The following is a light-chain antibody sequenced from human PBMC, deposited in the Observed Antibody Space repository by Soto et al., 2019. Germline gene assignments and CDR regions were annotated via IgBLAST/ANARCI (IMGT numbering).Light chain of an antibody. Sequence: QPALTQPRSVSVSPGQSVTVSCTGTSSDVGGYNYVSWYQQHPGKAPKLMIYDVSKRPSGVPDRFSGSKSGNTASLTISGLQAEDEADYYCCSYAGSYSYVFGTGTKVTVL. CDR1: SSDVGGYNY. J-gene: IGLJ1*01. CDR3: CSYAGSYSYV. CDR2: DVS. V-gene: IGLV2-11*01.